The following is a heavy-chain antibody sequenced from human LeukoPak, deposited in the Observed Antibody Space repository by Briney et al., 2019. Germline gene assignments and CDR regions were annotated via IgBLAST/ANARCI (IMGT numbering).Heavy chain of an antibody. D-gene: IGHD2-2*01. V-gene: IGHV3-23*01. Sequence: GGSLRLSCAASGFTFSSYWMHWVRQAPGKGLEWVSAISGSGGSTYYADSVKGRFTISRDNSKNTLYLQMNSLRAEDTAVYYCASAYCSSTSCPEGGYWGQGTLVTVSS. CDR3: ASAYCSSTSCPEGGY. J-gene: IGHJ4*02. CDR2: ISGSGGST. CDR1: GFTFSSYW.